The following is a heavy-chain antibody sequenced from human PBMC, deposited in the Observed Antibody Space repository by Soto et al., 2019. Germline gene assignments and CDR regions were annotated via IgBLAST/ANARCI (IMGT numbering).Heavy chain of an antibody. CDR2: IIPIFGTA. V-gene: IGHV1-69*06. CDR3: ARVLGDCSGGSCRKHKYYSYGMDV. Sequence: QVQLVQSGAEVKKPGSSVKVSCKASGGTFSSYAISWVRQAPGQGLEWMGGIIPIFGTANYAQKFQGRVTITAYKSTSTAYMELSNLRSEDTAVYYCARVLGDCSGGSCRKHKYYSYGMDVWGQGTTVTVSS. J-gene: IGHJ6*02. D-gene: IGHD2-15*01. CDR1: GGTFSSYA.